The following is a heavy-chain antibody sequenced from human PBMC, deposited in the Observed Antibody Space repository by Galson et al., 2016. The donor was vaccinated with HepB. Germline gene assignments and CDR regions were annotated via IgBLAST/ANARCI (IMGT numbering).Heavy chain of an antibody. CDR1: GDSITNAGYY. Sequence: TLSLTCNVSGDSITNAGYYWTWIRQHPGKGHEWIGYIYYSGRTYYNPSLQSRLTISLGTSKNQFSLKLTSATVADTAVYFCARGSDYGDFDWGQGTLVTIAS. CDR3: ARGSDYGDFD. CDR2: IYYSGRT. D-gene: IGHD4-17*01. V-gene: IGHV4-31*03. J-gene: IGHJ4*02.